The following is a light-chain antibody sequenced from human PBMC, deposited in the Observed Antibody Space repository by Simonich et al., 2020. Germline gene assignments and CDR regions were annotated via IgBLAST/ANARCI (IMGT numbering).Light chain of an antibody. Sequence: QSSLTQPRSVSGSPGQSVTISCTGTSSDVGGYNYVSWYQQHRGKAPKLMIYDVSNRPSGVSNRLSGSKSGNTASLTISGLQAEDEADYYCSSYTSSSSVVFGGGTKLTVL. CDR2: DVS. CDR1: SSDVGGYNY. J-gene: IGLJ2*01. CDR3: SSYTSSSSVV. V-gene: IGLV2-14*01.